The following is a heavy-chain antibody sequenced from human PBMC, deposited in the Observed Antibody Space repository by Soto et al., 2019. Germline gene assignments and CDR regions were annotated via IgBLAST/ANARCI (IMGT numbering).Heavy chain of an antibody. CDR1: GFTFSDYY. Sequence: PGGSLRLSCAASGFTFSDYYMSWVRRAPGKGLEWLSYISGSSTNPNYADSVKGRFTISRDNAKNSLYLQMNNLRAEDTAVYYCARDSRGSGEPAYYHGMDVWGRGTTVTVSS. D-gene: IGHD3-10*01. CDR2: ISGSSTNP. J-gene: IGHJ6*02. V-gene: IGHV3-11*06. CDR3: ARDSRGSGEPAYYHGMDV.